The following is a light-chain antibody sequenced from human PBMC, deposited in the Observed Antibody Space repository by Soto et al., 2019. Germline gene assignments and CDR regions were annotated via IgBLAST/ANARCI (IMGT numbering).Light chain of an antibody. Sequence: QSVLTQPPSASGTPGQRVTISCSGSSSNIGSNTVNWYQQLPGTAPKLLIYRNNERPSGVPGRFSGSKSGTSASLAISGLQSEDEADYYGAAWDDSLNGYVFGTGTKVTVL. V-gene: IGLV1-44*01. CDR2: RNN. J-gene: IGLJ1*01. CDR1: SSNIGSNT. CDR3: AAWDDSLNGYV.